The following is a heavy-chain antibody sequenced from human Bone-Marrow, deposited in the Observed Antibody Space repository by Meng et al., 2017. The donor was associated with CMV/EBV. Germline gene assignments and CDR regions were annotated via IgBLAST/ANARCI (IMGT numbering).Heavy chain of an antibody. V-gene: IGHV3-30*04. CDR3: ARIVVVPAATRGWYFDL. D-gene: IGHD2-2*01. J-gene: IGHJ2*01. CDR2: ISYDGSNK. Sequence: GGSLRLSCAASGFTFSSYAMHWVRQAPGKGLEWVAVISYDGSNKYYADSVKGRFTISRDNAKNSLYLQMNSLRAEDTAVYYCARIVVVPAATRGWYFDLWGRGTLVTVSS. CDR1: GFTFSSYA.